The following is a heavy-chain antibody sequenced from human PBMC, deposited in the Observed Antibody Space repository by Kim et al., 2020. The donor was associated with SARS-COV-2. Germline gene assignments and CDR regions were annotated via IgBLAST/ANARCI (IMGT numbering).Heavy chain of an antibody. V-gene: IGHV4-4*02. J-gene: IGHJ6*02. CDR3: ERPVAGSVWDV. CDR2: T. D-gene: IGHD6-19*01. Sequence: TNYNPSLKSRVTISVDKSKNQFSLILTSVTAADTAIYYCERPVAGSVWDVWGQGTTVTVSS.